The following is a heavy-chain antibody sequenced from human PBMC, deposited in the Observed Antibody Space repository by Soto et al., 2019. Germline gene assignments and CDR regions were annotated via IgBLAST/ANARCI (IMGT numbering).Heavy chain of an antibody. CDR3: ARDKLELRLMDYYYYGMDV. Sequence: GASVKVSCKASGGTFSSYAISWVRQAPGQGLEWMGGIIPIFGTANYAQKFQGRVTITADESTSTAYMELSSLRSEDTAVYYCARDKLELRLMDYYYYGMDVWGQGTTVTVSS. D-gene: IGHD1-7*01. J-gene: IGHJ6*02. V-gene: IGHV1-69*13. CDR2: IIPIFGTA. CDR1: GGTFSSYA.